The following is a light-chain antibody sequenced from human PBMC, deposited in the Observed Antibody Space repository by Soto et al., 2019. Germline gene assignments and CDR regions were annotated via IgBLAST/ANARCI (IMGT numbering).Light chain of an antibody. CDR1: EGLDNY. J-gene: IGKJ4*01. CDR2: ATS. CDR3: QQYKSLPLT. Sequence: DIQMTQFPSSVSASVGDRVTITCRASEGLDNYVAWFQLRPGKAPRSLIYATSRLQSGVPSKFSGRGSGTEFTLTISSLQPEDFGSYFCQQYKSLPLTFGGGTKLEIK. V-gene: IGKV1-16*02.